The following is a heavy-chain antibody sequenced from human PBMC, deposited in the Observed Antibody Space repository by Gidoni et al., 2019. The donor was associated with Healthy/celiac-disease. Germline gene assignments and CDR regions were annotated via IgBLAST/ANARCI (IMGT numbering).Heavy chain of an antibody. J-gene: IGHJ4*02. V-gene: IGHV4-59*01. CDR1: GGSISSYY. D-gene: IGHD3-10*01. Sequence: QVQLQESGPGLVKPSETLSLTCTVSGGSISSYYWSWIRQPPGKGLEWIGYIYYSGSTNYNPSLKSRVTISVDTSKNQFSLKLSSVTAADTAVYYCARQPMVRGAPFDYWGQGTLVTVSS. CDR3: ARQPMVRGAPFDY. CDR2: IYYSGST.